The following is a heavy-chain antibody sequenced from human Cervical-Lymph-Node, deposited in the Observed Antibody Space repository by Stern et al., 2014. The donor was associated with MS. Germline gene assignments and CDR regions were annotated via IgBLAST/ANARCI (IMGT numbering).Heavy chain of an antibody. CDR1: GFSFTSYW. CDR3: VTDLG. J-gene: IGHJ4*02. CDR2: VNHDGSGT. V-gene: IGHV3-74*02. D-gene: IGHD2-21*02. Sequence: EVQLVESGGGLVQPGGSLRLSCAASGFSFTSYWMHWVRQGPGKGLAWVSRVNHDGSGTAYADSVRGRFTISRDNAKNTVELQMNSLRVEDTAVYYCVTDLGWGQGTLVTVSS.